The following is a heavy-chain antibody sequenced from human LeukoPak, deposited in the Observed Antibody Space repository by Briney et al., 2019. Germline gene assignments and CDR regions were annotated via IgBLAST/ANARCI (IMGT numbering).Heavy chain of an antibody. CDR3: ARGQSCSSTSCLFDY. CDR1: GFTVSSTY. CDR2: IYSGGST. J-gene: IGHJ4*02. V-gene: IGHV3-53*01. Sequence: GGSLRLSCAASGFTVSSTYMNWVRQAPGKGLEWVSVIYSGGSTYYADSVKGRFTISRDNSKNTLYLQMNSLRVEDTAVYYCARGQSCSSTSCLFDYWGQGTLVTVSS. D-gene: IGHD2-2*01.